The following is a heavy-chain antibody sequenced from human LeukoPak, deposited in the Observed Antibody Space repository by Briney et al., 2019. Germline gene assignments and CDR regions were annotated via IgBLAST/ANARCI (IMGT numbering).Heavy chain of an antibody. Sequence: GSSVKVSCKTSGGTFSSSAITWVRQAPGQGLEWMGRIIPVLNITTYAQKFQGRVTITADTSSSTVYMELSSLRSEETAVYYCVKDQGLTAPPPYGLDVWGQGTTVIVSS. CDR2: IIPVLNIT. V-gene: IGHV1-69*04. CDR3: VKDQGLTAPPPYGLDV. D-gene: IGHD5-18*01. J-gene: IGHJ6*02. CDR1: GGTFSSSA.